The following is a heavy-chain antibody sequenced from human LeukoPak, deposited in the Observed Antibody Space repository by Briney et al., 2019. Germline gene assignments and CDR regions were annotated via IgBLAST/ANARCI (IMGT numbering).Heavy chain of an antibody. J-gene: IGHJ4*02. CDR3: ARDVPEYGDYATDY. D-gene: IGHD4-17*01. CDR2: IYTSGST. CDR1: GGSISSYY. Sequence: SETLSLTCTVSGGSISSYYWSWIRQPAGKGLEWIGRIYTSGSTNYNPSLKSRVTMSVDTSKNQFSLKLSSVTAADTAVYYCARDVPEYGDYATDYWGQGTLVTVSP. V-gene: IGHV4-4*07.